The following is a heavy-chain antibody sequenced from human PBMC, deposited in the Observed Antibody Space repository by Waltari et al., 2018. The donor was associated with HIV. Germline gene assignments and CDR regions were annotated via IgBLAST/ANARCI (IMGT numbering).Heavy chain of an antibody. V-gene: IGHV1-2*02. CDR1: GYNFTGYY. J-gene: IGHJ4*02. Sequence: QVQLLQSGPEVRKPGASVKVSCRASGYNFTGYYMHWGRQAPGQGLEWMGWINPNSGNTHLAQKFKGKVTMTRVTSIRTAYLEMRRLKSDDTAIYYCARDGVGDAAFDYWGQGTLVTVS. CDR2: INPNSGNT. CDR3: ARDGVGDAAFDY. D-gene: IGHD1-26*01.